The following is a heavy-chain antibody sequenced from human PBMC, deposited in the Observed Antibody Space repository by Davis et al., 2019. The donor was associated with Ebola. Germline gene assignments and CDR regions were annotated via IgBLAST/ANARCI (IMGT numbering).Heavy chain of an antibody. V-gene: IGHV3-48*02. Sequence: GGSLRLSCAASGFTFSSYWMHWVRQAPGKGLEWVSYISSSSSTIYYADSVKGRFTISRDNAKNSLYLQMNSLRDEDTAVYYCAREYQQQLVYFDYWGQGTLVTVSS. CDR2: ISSSSSTI. CDR3: AREYQQQLVYFDY. CDR1: GFTFSSYW. D-gene: IGHD6-13*01. J-gene: IGHJ4*02.